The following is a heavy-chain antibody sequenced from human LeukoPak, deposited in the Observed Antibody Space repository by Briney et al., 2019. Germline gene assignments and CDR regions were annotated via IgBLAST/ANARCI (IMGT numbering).Heavy chain of an antibody. CDR3: ARGSDSSGWFDP. CDR1: GYTFTGYY. D-gene: IGHD6-19*01. V-gene: IGHV1-2*02. CDR2: INPNSGGT. J-gene: IGHJ5*02. Sequence: GSVKVSCKASGYTFTGYYMHWVRQAPGQGLEWMGWINPNSGGTNYAQKFQGRVTMTRDTSISTAYMELSSLRSEDTAVYYCARGSDSSGWFDPWGQGTLVTVSS.